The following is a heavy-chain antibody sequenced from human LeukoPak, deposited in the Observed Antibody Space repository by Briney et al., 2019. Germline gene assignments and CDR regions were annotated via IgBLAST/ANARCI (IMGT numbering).Heavy chain of an antibody. Sequence: SETLSLTCTVSGGSISSYYWSWIRQPPGKGLEWIGYIYYSGSTNYNPSLKSRVTISVDTSKNQFSLKLSSVTAADTAVYYCARDLVVAAARGRFDPWGQGTLVTVSS. CDR2: IYYSGST. CDR1: GGSISSYY. J-gene: IGHJ5*02. V-gene: IGHV4-59*12. D-gene: IGHD6-13*01. CDR3: ARDLVVAAARGRFDP.